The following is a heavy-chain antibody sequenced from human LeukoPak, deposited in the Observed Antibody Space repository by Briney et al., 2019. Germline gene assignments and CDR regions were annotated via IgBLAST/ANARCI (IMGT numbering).Heavy chain of an antibody. CDR3: AKALINYATAIDY. CDR1: GFTFSSYG. CDR2: ISYDGSNK. Sequence: PGGSPRLSCAASGFTFSSYGMHWVRQAPGNGLEWVAVISYDGSNKYYADSVKGRFTISRDNSKNTLYLQMNSLRAEDTAVYYCAKALINYATAIDYWGQGTLVTVSS. V-gene: IGHV3-30*18. D-gene: IGHD4-11*01. J-gene: IGHJ4*02.